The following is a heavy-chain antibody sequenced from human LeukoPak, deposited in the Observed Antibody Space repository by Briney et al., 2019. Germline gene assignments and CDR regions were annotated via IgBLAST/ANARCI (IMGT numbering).Heavy chain of an antibody. CDR3: ARTPVHCSSTSCFNFDY. D-gene: IGHD2-2*01. Sequence: SETLSLTCAVYGGSFSGYYWSWIRQPPGKGLEWIGYIYYSGSTNYNPSLKSRVTISVDTSKNQFSLKLSSVTAADTAVYYCARTPVHCSSTSCFNFDYWGQGTLVTVSS. CDR1: GGSFSGYY. CDR2: IYYSGST. V-gene: IGHV4-59*08. J-gene: IGHJ4*02.